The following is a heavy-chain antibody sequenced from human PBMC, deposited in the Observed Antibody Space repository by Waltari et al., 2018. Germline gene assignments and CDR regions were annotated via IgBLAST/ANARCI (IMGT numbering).Heavy chain of an antibody. CDR2: ISYDGSNK. Sequence: QVQLVESGGGVVQPGRSLRLSCAASGFTFSRYAMHWVRQAPGKGLEWVAVISYDGSNKYYADSVKGRFTISRDNSKNTLYLQMNSLRAEDTAVYYCARLGDFWSGYNYFDLWGRGTLVTVSS. V-gene: IGHV3-30*01. J-gene: IGHJ2*01. D-gene: IGHD3-3*01. CDR3: ARLGDFWSGYNYFDL. CDR1: GFTFSRYA.